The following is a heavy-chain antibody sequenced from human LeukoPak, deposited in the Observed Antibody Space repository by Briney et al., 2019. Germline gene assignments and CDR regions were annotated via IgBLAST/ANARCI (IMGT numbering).Heavy chain of an antibody. V-gene: IGHV1-18*01. Sequence: GASVKVYCKASGYTFTSYGISWVRQAPGQGLEWMGWISAYNGNTNYAQKLQGRVTMTTDTSTSTAYMELRSLRSDDTAVYYCARLRFGELSHNADYWGQGTLVTVSS. J-gene: IGHJ4*02. CDR2: ISAYNGNT. D-gene: IGHD3-10*01. CDR3: ARLRFGELSHNADY. CDR1: GYTFTSYG.